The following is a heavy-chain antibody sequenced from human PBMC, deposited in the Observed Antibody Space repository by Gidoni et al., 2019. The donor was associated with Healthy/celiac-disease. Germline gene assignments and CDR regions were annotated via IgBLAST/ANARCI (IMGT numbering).Heavy chain of an antibody. V-gene: IGHV3-30-3*01. J-gene: IGHJ4*02. CDR1: GFTFSSYA. Sequence: QVQLVESGGGVVQPGRSLRLSCAASGFTFSSYAMHWVRQAPGKGLEWVAVISYDGSNKYYADSVKGRFTISRDNSKNTLYLQMNSLRAEDTAVYYCARNREELTACYFDYWGQGTLVTVSS. CDR2: ISYDGSNK. D-gene: IGHD1-26*01. CDR3: ARNREELTACYFDY.